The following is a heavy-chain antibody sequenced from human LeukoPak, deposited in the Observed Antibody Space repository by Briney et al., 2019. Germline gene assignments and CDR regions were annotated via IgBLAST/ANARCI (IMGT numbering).Heavy chain of an antibody. CDR2: VYYSGTT. D-gene: IGHD5-18*01. J-gene: IGHJ3*02. Sequence: SETLSLTCTVSGASISSYYWSWIRQPPGKGLEWIGYVYYSGTTNYNPSLKSRVTISVDTSKKQFSLKVSSVTAADTAVYYCARDFAVDTAMVSPDAFDIWGQGTMVTVSS. CDR3: ARDFAVDTAMVSPDAFDI. CDR1: GASISSYY. V-gene: IGHV4-59*01.